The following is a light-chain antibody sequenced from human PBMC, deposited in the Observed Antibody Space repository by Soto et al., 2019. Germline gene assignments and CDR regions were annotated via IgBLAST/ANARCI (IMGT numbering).Light chain of an antibody. CDR2: DVT. Sequence: QSALTQPASVSGSPGQSITISCTGTSSDVGGYDYVSWYQQHPGKAPKLMIYDVTNRPSGVSNRFSGSKSGNTASLTISGLQAEDDADYYCSSYTGSSTPHVVFGGGTKLTVL. CDR1: SSDVGGYDY. CDR3: SSYTGSSTPHVV. J-gene: IGLJ2*01. V-gene: IGLV2-14*01.